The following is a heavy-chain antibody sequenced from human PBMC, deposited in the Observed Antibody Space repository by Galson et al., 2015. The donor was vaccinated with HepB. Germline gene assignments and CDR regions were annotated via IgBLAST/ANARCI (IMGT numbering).Heavy chain of an antibody. V-gene: IGHV3-33*01. CDR2: IWYDGSNK. J-gene: IGHJ4*02. CDR1: GFTFSSYG. Sequence: SLRLSCAASGFTFSSYGMHWVRQAPGKGLEWVAVIWYDGSNKYYADSVKGRFTISRDNSKNTLYLQMNSLRAEDTAVYHCARDRGYYDSSGYSYYYFDYWGQGTLVTVSS. D-gene: IGHD3-22*01. CDR3: ARDRGYYDSSGYSYYYFDY.